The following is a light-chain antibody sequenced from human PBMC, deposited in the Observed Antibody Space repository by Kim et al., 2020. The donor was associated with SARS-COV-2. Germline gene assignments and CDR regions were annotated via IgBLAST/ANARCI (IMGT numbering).Light chain of an antibody. CDR2: YNS. CDR1: NIGSDT. Sequence: SYELTQPPSVSVAPGKTARISCGGNNIGSDTVHWYQQKPGQAPVMVIHYNSDRPSGIPERFSGSNSENTATLTISRVEAGDEAEYYCQVWDSTRERGVFGGGTKVTVL. J-gene: IGLJ2*01. V-gene: IGLV3-21*04. CDR3: QVWDSTRERGV.